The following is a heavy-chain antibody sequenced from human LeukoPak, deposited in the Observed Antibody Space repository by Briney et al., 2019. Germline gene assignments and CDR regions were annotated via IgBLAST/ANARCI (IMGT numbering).Heavy chain of an antibody. CDR2: IYYSGST. CDR1: GGSISSSSYY. Sequence: SETLSLTCTVSGGSISSSSYYWGWIRQPPGKGLEWIGSIYYSGSTYYNPSLKSRVTISVDTSKNQFSLKLSSVTAADTAVYYCAGTRPAYDYVWGSYRPDFDYWGQGTLVTVSS. V-gene: IGHV4-39*01. J-gene: IGHJ4*02. CDR3: AGTRPAYDYVWGSYRPDFDY. D-gene: IGHD3-16*02.